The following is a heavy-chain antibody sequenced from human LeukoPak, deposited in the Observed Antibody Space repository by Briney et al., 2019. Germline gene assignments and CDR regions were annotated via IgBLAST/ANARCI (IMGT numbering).Heavy chain of an antibody. D-gene: IGHD2-15*01. Sequence: GGSLRLSCAASGFTVSTSYMSWVRLAAGKGLEWGSFIYAGGTTYYAASLKGRFTISRDHSKHTLSLQMTSLRAAATAVYYRARGYCSGGSCYPVWLDPWGQGTLVTVSS. CDR2: IYAGGTT. J-gene: IGHJ5*02. CDR3: ARGYCSGGSCYPVWLDP. V-gene: IGHV3-53*01. CDR1: GFTVSTSY.